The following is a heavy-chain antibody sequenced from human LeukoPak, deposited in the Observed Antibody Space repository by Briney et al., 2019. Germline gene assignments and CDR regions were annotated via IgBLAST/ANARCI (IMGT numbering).Heavy chain of an antibody. CDR3: TKDQDSHGLNY. D-gene: IGHD2-8*01. CDR1: GFTFSSYG. V-gene: IGHV3-30*18. CDR2: ISHDGNNK. Sequence: GGSLRLSCAASGFTFSSYGMHWVRQAPGKGLEWVAVISHDGNNKYYADSVKGRFTVSRDNSKNTLYLQMDSLRVEDTAVYYCTKDQDSHGLNYWGQGNLVTVSS. J-gene: IGHJ4*02.